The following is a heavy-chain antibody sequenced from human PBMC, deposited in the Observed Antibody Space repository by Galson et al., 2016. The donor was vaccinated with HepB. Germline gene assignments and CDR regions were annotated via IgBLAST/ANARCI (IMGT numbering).Heavy chain of an antibody. Sequence: SLRLSCAASGFTFSSYGMHWVRQAPGKGLEWVAVMSYDGSNKYYADSVKGRFTISRDNSKNTLSLQMNSLRAEDSAVYYCAKDRGSGSSYFYNAMDVWGQGTTVTVSS. CDR3: AKDRGSGSSYFYNAMDV. CDR2: MSYDGSNK. D-gene: IGHD3-10*01. J-gene: IGHJ6*02. CDR1: GFTFSSYG. V-gene: IGHV3-30*18.